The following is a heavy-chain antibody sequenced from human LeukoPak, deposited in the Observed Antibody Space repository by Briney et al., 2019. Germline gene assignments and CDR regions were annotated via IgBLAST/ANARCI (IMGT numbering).Heavy chain of an antibody. CDR1: GFTFSSYA. CDR3: VNALGYCSGGSCYQNHY. Sequence: GGSLRLSCAASGFTFSSYAMSWVRQAPGKGLEWVSAISGSGGSTYYADSVKGRFTISRDNSKNTLYLQMNSLRAEDTAVYYCVNALGYCSGGSCYQNHYWGQGTLVTVSS. CDR2: ISGSGGST. D-gene: IGHD2-15*01. V-gene: IGHV3-23*01. J-gene: IGHJ4*02.